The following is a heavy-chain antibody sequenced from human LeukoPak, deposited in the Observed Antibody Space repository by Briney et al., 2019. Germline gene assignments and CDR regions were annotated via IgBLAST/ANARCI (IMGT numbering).Heavy chain of an antibody. CDR3: ARTSSIAARMLFDY. J-gene: IGHJ4*02. Sequence: ASVKVSCKASGYTFTSYGISWVRQAPGQGLEWMGWINPNSGGTNYAQKFQGKVTMTRDTSISTAYMELSRLRSDDTAVYYCARTSSIAARMLFDYWGQGTLITVSS. CDR1: GYTFTSYG. D-gene: IGHD6-6*01. CDR2: INPNSGGT. V-gene: IGHV1-2*02.